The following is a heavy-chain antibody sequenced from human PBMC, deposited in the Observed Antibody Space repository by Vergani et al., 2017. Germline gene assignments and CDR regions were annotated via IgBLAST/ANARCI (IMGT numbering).Heavy chain of an antibody. J-gene: IGHJ5*02. CDR3: GIVADFYGLGSRLLDL. D-gene: IGHD3-10*01. Sequence: QVRLQESGPGLVKPSETLSLTCSVSGGSMSGYYWSWIRQPPGKELEWIGYMYHSGSTNYNPSLETRVTISGDTSKNQFSLKLNSVTAADTAVYYCGIVADFYGLGSRLLDLWGQGILVTVSS. CDR1: GGSMSGYY. CDR2: MYHSGST. V-gene: IGHV4-59*01.